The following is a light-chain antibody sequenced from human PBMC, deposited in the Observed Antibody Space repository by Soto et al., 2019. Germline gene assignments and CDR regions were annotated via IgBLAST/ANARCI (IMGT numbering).Light chain of an antibody. CDR3: CSYAGSYTYV. V-gene: IGLV2-11*01. Sequence: QSVLPQPRSVSGSPGQSVTISCSDVGGYNYVSWYQQHPGKAPKLIIYDVNKRPSGVPDRFSDSQSGNTASLTISGLQAEDEADYHCCSYAGSYTYVFGTGTKLTVL. CDR2: DVN. J-gene: IGLJ1*01. CDR1: DVGGYNY.